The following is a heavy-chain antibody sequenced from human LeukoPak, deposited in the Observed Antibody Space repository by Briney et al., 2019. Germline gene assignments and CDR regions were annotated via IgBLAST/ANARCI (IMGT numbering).Heavy chain of an antibody. CDR1: GGSFSGYY. J-gene: IGHJ4*02. Sequence: SETLSLTCAVYGGSFSGYYWSWIRQPPGEGLEWIGEINHSGSTNYNPSLKSRVTISVDTSKNQFSLKLSSVTAADTAVYYCARDYYDSSGYYWRPPEYYFDYWGQGTLVTVSS. CDR2: INHSGST. D-gene: IGHD3-22*01. CDR3: ARDYYDSSGYYWRPPEYYFDY. V-gene: IGHV4-34*01.